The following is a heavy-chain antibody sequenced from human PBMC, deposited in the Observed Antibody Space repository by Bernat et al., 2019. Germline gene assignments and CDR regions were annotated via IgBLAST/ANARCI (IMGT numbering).Heavy chain of an antibody. D-gene: IGHD2-21*02. Sequence: EVQLVESGGGLVQPGRSLRLSCAASGFTFDDYAMHWVRQAPGKGLEWVSGISWNSGSIGYADSVKGRFPISRDNAKNSLYLQMNSLRAEDTALYYCAKVNCGGDCYSEAFDIWGQGTMVTVSS. CDR2: ISWNSGSI. CDR3: AKVNCGGDCYSEAFDI. CDR1: GFTFDDYA. J-gene: IGHJ3*02. V-gene: IGHV3-9*01.